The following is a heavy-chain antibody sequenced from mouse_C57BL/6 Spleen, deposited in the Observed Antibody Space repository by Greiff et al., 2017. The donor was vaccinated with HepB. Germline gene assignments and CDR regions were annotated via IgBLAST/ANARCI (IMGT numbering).Heavy chain of an antibody. CDR2: IYPGDGDT. D-gene: IGHD4-1*01. V-gene: IGHV1-80*01. CDR1: GYAFSSDW. CDR3: AREDWSVDY. J-gene: IGHJ2*01. Sequence: QVQLKQSGAELVKPGASVKISCKASGYAFSSDWMNWVKQRPGKGLEWIGQIYPGDGDTNYNRKFKGKATLTADKSSSTAYMQLSSLTSEDSAVYFCAREDWSVDYWGQGTTLTVSS.